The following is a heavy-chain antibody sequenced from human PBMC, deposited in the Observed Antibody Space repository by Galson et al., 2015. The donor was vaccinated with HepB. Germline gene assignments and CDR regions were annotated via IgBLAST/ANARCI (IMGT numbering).Heavy chain of an antibody. CDR1: GASISSSSYY. J-gene: IGHJ3*02. CDR3: ARTITMIRGHDAFEI. Sequence: SETLSLTCTVSGASISSSSYYWGWIRQPPGKGLEWLGSIYYSGSTYYNPSLKSRLTISVDTSKNQISLKLTSVTAADTAVYFCARTITMIRGHDAFEIWGQGTMVTVSS. CDR2: IYYSGST. V-gene: IGHV4-39*01. D-gene: IGHD3-10*01.